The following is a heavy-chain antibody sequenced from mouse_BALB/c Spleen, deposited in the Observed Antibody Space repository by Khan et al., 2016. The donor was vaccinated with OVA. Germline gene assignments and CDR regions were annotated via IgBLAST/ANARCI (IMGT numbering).Heavy chain of an antibody. CDR3: ARQGYVAWFAY. D-gene: IGHD2-2*01. J-gene: IGHJ3*01. CDR1: GYSFTSYY. Sequence: VQLQQSGPELMRPGASVKISCKASGYSFTSYYIHWVKQSHGKSLEWIGYIDPFNGGSSYNQKFKGKATLTVDKSSSTAYMHLSSLTSEDSAVYYCARQGYVAWFAYWGQGTLVTVSA. CDR2: IDPFNGGS. V-gene: IGHV1-31*01.